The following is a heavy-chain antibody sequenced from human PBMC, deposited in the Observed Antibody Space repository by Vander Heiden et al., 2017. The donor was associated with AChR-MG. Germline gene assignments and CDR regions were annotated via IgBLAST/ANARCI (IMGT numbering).Heavy chain of an antibody. V-gene: IGHV3-23*01. J-gene: IGHJ2*01. Sequence: EVQPLACRGGLVQPGGSLRFPCAAAGCPFSSYAMSWVRQAPGKGLEWVSAISGSGGSTYYADSVKSRFTISRDNSKNTLYLQMNSLRAEDTAVYYCAKDGPVHWYFDLWGRGTLVTVSS. CDR1: GCPFSSYA. D-gene: IGHD3-10*02. CDR2: ISGSGGST. CDR3: AKDGPVHWYFDL.